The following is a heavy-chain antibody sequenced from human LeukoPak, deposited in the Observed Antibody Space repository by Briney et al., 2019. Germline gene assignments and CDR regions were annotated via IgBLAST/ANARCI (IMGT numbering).Heavy chain of an antibody. CDR3: AKEGPAVAGTLSPWYFDL. Sequence: PGGSLRLSCAASGFTFSSYGMHWVRQAPGKGLEWVAFIRYDGSNKYYADSVKGRLTISRDNSKNTLYLQMNSLRAEDTAVYYCAKEGPAVAGTLSPWYFDLWGRGTLVTVSS. J-gene: IGHJ2*01. D-gene: IGHD6-19*01. CDR2: IRYDGSNK. V-gene: IGHV3-30*02. CDR1: GFTFSSYG.